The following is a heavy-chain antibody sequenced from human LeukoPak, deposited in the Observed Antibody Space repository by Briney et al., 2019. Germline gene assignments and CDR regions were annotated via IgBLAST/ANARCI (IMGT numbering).Heavy chain of an antibody. CDR1: GGSISSSSYY. J-gene: IGHJ4*02. CDR2: IYYSGST. D-gene: IGHD3-10*01. CDR3: ARHFGSGSYSDY. V-gene: IGHV4-39*01. Sequence: SETLSLTCTVSGGSISSSSYYWGWIRQRPGKGLEWIGSIYYSGSTNYSPSLKSRVTISVDTSKNQFSLRLSSVTAADTAVYYCARHFGSGSYSDYWGQGTLVTVSS.